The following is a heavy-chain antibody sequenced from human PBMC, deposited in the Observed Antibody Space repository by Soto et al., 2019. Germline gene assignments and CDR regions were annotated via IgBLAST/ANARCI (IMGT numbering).Heavy chain of an antibody. Sequence: PSETLSLTCTVSGGSISSSSYYWGWIRQPPGKGLEWIGSIYYSGSTYYKPYLKSRVTISVDTSKNQFYLKMSSVTAADTAVYYCARHYADFDYWGQGTLVTVSS. J-gene: IGHJ4*02. D-gene: IGHD3-16*01. V-gene: IGHV4-39*01. CDR2: IYYSGST. CDR3: ARHYADFDY. CDR1: GGSISSSSYY.